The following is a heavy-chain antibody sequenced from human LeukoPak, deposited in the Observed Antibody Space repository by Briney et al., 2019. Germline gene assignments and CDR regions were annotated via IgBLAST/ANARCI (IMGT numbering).Heavy chain of an antibody. J-gene: IGHJ4*02. CDR3: ARDRFTMVRGVIVLTN. V-gene: IGHV1-2*02. CDR1: GYTFTGYY. CDR2: INPNSGGT. D-gene: IGHD3-10*01. Sequence: ASVKVSCKASGYTFTGYYMHWVRQAPGQGLEWMGWINPNSGGTNYAQKFQGRVTMTRDTSISTAYMELIRLRSDDTAVYCCARDRFTMVRGVIVLTNWGQGTLVTVSS.